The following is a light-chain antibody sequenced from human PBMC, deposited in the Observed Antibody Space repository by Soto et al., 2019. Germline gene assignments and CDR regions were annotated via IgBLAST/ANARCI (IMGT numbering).Light chain of an antibody. CDR1: QSVTDF. CDR2: DAS. CDR3: QQYGSSRGT. Sequence: EIVLTQSPATLSLSPGERATLSCRASQSVTDFLAWYQQKPGQAPRLLIYDASNRATGVPARFSGSGSGTDFTLTISRLEPEDFAVYYCQQYGSSRGTFGQGTKVDIK. J-gene: IGKJ1*01. V-gene: IGKV3-11*01.